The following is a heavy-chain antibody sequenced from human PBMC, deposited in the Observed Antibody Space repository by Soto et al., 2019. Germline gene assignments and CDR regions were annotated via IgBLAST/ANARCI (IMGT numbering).Heavy chain of an antibody. Sequence: EVQLVESGGGLVKPGGSLRLSCAASGFTFSSYSMNWVRQAPGKGLEWVSSISSSSSYIYYADSVKGRFTISRDNAKNSLYLQMNSLRAEDTAVYYCARDTTPGYYYGSGARGAFDIWGQGTMVTVSS. D-gene: IGHD3-10*01. CDR1: GFTFSSYS. CDR3: ARDTTPGYYYGSGARGAFDI. J-gene: IGHJ3*02. V-gene: IGHV3-21*01. CDR2: ISSSSSYI.